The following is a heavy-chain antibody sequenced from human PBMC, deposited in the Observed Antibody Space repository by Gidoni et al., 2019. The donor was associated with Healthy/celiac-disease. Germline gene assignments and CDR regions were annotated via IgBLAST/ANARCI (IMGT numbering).Heavy chain of an antibody. J-gene: IGHJ4*02. Sequence: EVQLVESGGGLVQPGGSLRLSCAASGVTFSSYSMNWVRQAPGKGLGWVSYISSSSSTIYYADSVKGRFTISRDNAKNSLYLQMNSLRDEDTAVYYCARDSKTIFGVVTEYFDYWGQGTLVTVSS. CDR1: GVTFSSYS. CDR2: ISSSSSTI. CDR3: ARDSKTIFGVVTEYFDY. D-gene: IGHD3-3*01. V-gene: IGHV3-48*02.